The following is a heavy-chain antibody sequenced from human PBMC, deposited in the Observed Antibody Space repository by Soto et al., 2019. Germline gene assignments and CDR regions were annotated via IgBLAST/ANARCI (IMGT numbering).Heavy chain of an antibody. D-gene: IGHD6-19*01. V-gene: IGHV1-69*06. CDR1: GGTFSSYA. CDR2: IIPIFGTA. CDR3: AREESSGWYFLFDY. J-gene: IGHJ4*02. Sequence: SVKVSCKASGGTFSSYAISWARQAPGQGLEWMGGIIPIFGTANYAQKFQGRVTITADKSTSTAYMELSSLRSEDTAVCYCAREESSGWYFLFDYWGQGTLVTVSS.